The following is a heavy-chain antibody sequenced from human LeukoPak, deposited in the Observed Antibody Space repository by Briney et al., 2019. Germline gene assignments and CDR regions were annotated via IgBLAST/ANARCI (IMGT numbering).Heavy chain of an antibody. D-gene: IGHD5-24*01. J-gene: IGHJ6*02. CDR1: GFTFTNHG. Sequence: GRSLRLSCAASGFTFTNHGIHWVRRPPGEELEWVALIWFDGSNKYYADSVKGRFTISRDNSKNTLYLQMNTLRAEDTAVYYCARDISYGSDYYYYYGMDVWGQGATVTVSS. CDR2: IWFDGSNK. V-gene: IGHV3-33*01. CDR3: ARDISYGSDYYYYYGMDV.